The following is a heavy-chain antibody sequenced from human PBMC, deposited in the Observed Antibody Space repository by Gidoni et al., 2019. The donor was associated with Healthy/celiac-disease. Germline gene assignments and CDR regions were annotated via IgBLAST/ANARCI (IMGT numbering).Heavy chain of an antibody. CDR2: IYYSGST. CDR1: GGSISSYY. Sequence: QVQLQESGPGLVKPSETLSPTCTVSGGSISSYYWSWIRQPPGKGLEWIGYIYYSGSTNYNPSLKSRVTISVDTSKNQFSLKLSSVTAADTAVYYCARDNGYGSAEIDYWGQGTLVTVSS. V-gene: IGHV4-59*01. J-gene: IGHJ4*02. CDR3: ARDNGYGSAEIDY. D-gene: IGHD3-10*01.